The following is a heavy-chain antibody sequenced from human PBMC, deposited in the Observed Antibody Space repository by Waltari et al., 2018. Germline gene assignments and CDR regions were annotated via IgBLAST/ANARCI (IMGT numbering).Heavy chain of an antibody. CDR1: GFAFDNSG. CDR2: ISSWNTYI. D-gene: IGHD1-26*01. J-gene: IGHJ1*01. CDR3: ASERESLGARHFQH. V-gene: IGHV3-21*06. Sequence: EVYLVESGGGLVKPGGSLRLSCAASGFAFDNSGMNWVRQAPGKGLEWVASISSWNTYIYYADSVKGRFTISRDNAKSSLFLQMNSLTAEDAAVYYCASERESLGARHFQHWGQGTLVIVSS.